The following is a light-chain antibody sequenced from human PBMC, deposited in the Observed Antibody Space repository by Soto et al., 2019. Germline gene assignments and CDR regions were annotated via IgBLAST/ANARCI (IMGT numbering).Light chain of an antibody. CDR2: DAS. Sequence: DIQLTPSLSTLPASVGDRVTITCRASQSISNWLAWYQQKPGKAPKLLIYDASSLESGVPSRFSGSGSGTEFTLTISSLQPDDFAPYYCQQYNSDFPWTFSQGTKVDIK. V-gene: IGKV1-5*01. CDR1: QSISNW. CDR3: QQYNSDFPWT. J-gene: IGKJ1*01.